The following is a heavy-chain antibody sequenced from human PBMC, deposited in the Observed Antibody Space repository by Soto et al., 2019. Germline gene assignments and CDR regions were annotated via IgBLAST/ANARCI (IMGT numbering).Heavy chain of an antibody. V-gene: IGHV1-69*01. J-gene: IGHJ6*02. CDR1: GGTFSSYA. CDR3: ARALLKGNVTVTTSVYYYYYGMDV. Sequence: QVQLVQSGAEVKKPGSSVKVSCKASGGTFSSYAISWVRQAPGQGLEWRGGIIPIFGTANYAQKFQGRVTITADESTCTAYMELSSLRSEDTAVYYCARALLKGNVTVTTSVYYYYYGMDVWGQGTTVTVSS. D-gene: IGHD4-4*01. CDR2: IIPIFGTA.